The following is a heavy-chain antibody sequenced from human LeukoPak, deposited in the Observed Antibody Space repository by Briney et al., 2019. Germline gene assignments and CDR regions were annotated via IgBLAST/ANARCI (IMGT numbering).Heavy chain of an antibody. CDR2: IHYSGSP. Sequence: SETLLLTCAVYGGSFSGYYWSWIRQPPGKGLEWIGYIHYSGSPYYNPSLKSRVSISGDTSKNQFSLTLSSVTVADTAVYYCARDSGYDSRGFYYGGFDPWGQGILVTVSS. D-gene: IGHD3-22*01. CDR3: ARDSGYDSRGFYYGGFDP. V-gene: IGHV4-34*01. CDR1: GGSFSGYY. J-gene: IGHJ5*02.